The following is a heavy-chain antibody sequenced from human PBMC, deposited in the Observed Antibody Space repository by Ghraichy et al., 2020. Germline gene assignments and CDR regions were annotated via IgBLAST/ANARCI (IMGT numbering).Heavy chain of an antibody. J-gene: IGHJ6*02. V-gene: IGHV4-34*01. CDR1: GGSFSGYF. CDR2: INHSGST. D-gene: IGHD3-10*01. Sequence: ETLSLTCAVYGGSFSGYFWSWIRQPPGKGLEWVGEINHSGSTNYNPSLKSRVTISVDTSKNHFSLKLTSVTAADTAVYYCARAAYYGSGSMDVWGQGTTVTVSS. CDR3: ARAAYYGSGSMDV.